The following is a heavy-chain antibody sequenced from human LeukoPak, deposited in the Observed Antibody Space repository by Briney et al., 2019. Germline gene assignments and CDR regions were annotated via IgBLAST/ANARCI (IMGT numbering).Heavy chain of an antibody. D-gene: IGHD3-22*01. J-gene: IGHJ4*02. V-gene: IGHV4-34*01. Sequence: SETLSLTCAVYGGSFSGYYGSWIRQPPGKGLEWIGEINHSGSTNYNPSLKSRVTISVDTSKNQFSLKLSSVTAADTAVYYCARGPKWLLLGYFDYWGQGTLVTVSS. CDR2: INHSGST. CDR3: ARGPKWLLLGYFDY. CDR1: GGSFSGYY.